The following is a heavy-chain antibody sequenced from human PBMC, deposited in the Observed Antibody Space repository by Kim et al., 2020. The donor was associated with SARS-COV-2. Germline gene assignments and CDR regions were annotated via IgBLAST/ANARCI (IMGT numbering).Heavy chain of an antibody. CDR3: ARDEESSITEGYYFDY. V-gene: IGHV1-69*01. D-gene: IGHD2-21*01. Sequence: KFQGRVTMTADESTSTAYMELSSLRSEDTAVYYCARDEESSITEGYYFDYWGQGTLVTVSS. J-gene: IGHJ4*02.